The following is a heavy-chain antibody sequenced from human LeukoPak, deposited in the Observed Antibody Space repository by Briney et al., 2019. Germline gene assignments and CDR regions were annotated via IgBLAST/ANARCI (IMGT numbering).Heavy chain of an antibody. CDR1: GGTFSSYA. V-gene: IGHV1-18*01. D-gene: IGHD6-6*01. Sequence: ASVKVSCKASGGTFSSYAISWVRQAPGQGLEWMGWISAYNGNTDYAQKLQGRVTMTTDTSTSTAYMELRSLRSDDTAVYYCARSFPRIAAPVDYWGQGTLVTVSS. J-gene: IGHJ4*02. CDR2: ISAYNGNT. CDR3: ARSFPRIAAPVDY.